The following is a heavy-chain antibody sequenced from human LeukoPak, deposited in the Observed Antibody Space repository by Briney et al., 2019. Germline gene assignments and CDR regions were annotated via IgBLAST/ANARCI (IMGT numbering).Heavy chain of an antibody. CDR3: AKDLRIAAAGRGGY. CDR2: IRYDGSNK. D-gene: IGHD6-13*01. J-gene: IGHJ4*02. V-gene: IGHV3-30*02. Sequence: GGSLRLSCAASGFTFSSYGMHWVRQAPGKGLEWVAFIRYDGSNKYYADSVKGRFTISRDNSKNTLYLQMNSLRAEDTAVHYCAKDLRIAAAGRGGYWGQGTLVTVSS. CDR1: GFTFSSYG.